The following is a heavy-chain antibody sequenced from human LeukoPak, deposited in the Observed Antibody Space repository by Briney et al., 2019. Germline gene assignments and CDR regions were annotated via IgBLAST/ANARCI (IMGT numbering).Heavy chain of an antibody. CDR3: AKEFSGGWSFDY. Sequence: GGAPRISCAASGVSLSSYAMSWVRPAPGEGLGWVSGLGDGGGNAIYAHYVKGRFTISRDNSKNTLFLQMNSLRAEDTAVYYCAKEFSGGWSFDYWGQGTLVTVSS. V-gene: IGHV3-23*01. D-gene: IGHD6-19*01. CDR2: LGDGGGNA. J-gene: IGHJ4*02. CDR1: GVSLSSYA.